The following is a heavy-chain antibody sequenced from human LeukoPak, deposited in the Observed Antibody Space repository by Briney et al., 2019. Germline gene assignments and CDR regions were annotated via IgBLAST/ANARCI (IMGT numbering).Heavy chain of an antibody. V-gene: IGHV3-11*01. Sequence: GGSLRLSCAASGFTFSDYYMSWIRQAPGKGLEWVSYISSSGSTIYYADSVKGRFTISRDNAKNTLYLQMNSLRAEDTAVYYCFVVPAAINYYYYGMDVWGQGTTATVSS. CDR1: GFTFSDYY. D-gene: IGHD2-2*02. J-gene: IGHJ6*02. CDR2: ISSSGSTI. CDR3: FVVPAAINYYYYGMDV.